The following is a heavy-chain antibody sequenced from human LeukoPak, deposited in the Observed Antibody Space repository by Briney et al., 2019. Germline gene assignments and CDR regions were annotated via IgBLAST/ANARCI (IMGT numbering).Heavy chain of an antibody. CDR1: GFTVSNNY. CDR2: IYSGGST. V-gene: IGHV3-53*01. CDR3: ASARVARALTSPLDY. D-gene: IGHD2-15*01. Sequence: PGGSLRLSCAASGFTVSNNYMSWVRQAPGKGLEWVSVIYSGGSTYYADSVKGRFTISRDNSKNTLYLQMNSLRAEDTAVYYCASARVARALTSPLDYWGQGTLVTVSS. J-gene: IGHJ4*02.